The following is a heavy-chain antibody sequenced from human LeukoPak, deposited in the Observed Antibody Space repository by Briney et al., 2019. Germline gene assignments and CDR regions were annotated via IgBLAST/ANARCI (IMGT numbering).Heavy chain of an antibody. CDR2: INHSGST. V-gene: IGHV4-34*01. D-gene: IGHD3-10*01. CDR1: GGSFSGYY. Sequence: SETLSLTCAVYGGSFSGYYWSWIRQPPGKGLEWIGEINHSGSTNYNPSLKSRVTISVDTSKNQFSLKLSSVTAADTAVYYCARGRNYYGSGSYYNRRGCYFDYWGQGTLVTVSS. J-gene: IGHJ4*02. CDR3: ARGRNYYGSGSYYNRRGCYFDY.